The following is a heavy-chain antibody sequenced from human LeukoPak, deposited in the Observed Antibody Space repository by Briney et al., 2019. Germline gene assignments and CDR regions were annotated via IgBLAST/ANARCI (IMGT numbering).Heavy chain of an antibody. Sequence: ASVKVSCKASGYTFTSYDINWVRQATGQGLEWMGWMNPNSGNTGYAQKFQGRVTMTRNTSISTAYMELSSLRSEDTAVYYCARVQEVVVAATLYYYGMDVWGQGTTVTVS. V-gene: IGHV1-8*01. CDR2: MNPNSGNT. J-gene: IGHJ6*02. CDR1: GYTFTSYD. CDR3: ARVQEVVVAATLYYYGMDV. D-gene: IGHD2-15*01.